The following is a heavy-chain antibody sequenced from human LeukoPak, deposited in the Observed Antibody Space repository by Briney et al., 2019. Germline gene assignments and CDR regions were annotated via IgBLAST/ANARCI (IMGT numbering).Heavy chain of an antibody. D-gene: IGHD4/OR15-4a*01. Sequence: SVKVSCKASGGTFSSYAISWVRQAPGQGLEWMGGIIPIFGTANYAQKFQGRVTITADESTSTAYMELSSLRSEDTAVYYCARAVRLTNNWFDPWGLGTLVTVSS. CDR1: GGTFSSYA. CDR3: ARAVRLTNNWFDP. CDR2: IIPIFGTA. J-gene: IGHJ5*02. V-gene: IGHV1-69*13.